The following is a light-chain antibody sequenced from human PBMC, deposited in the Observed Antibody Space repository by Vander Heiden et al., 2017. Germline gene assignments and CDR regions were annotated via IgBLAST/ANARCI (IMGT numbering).Light chain of an antibody. Sequence: DIQMTQSPSSLSASVGDRVTITCQARQDISNYLNWYQQKPGKAPKLLIYDASNLETGVPSRCSGSGSGTDFTFTISRLQPEDIATYYCQQYDNLVTFGGGTKVEIK. CDR1: QDISNY. CDR2: DAS. V-gene: IGKV1-33*01. J-gene: IGKJ4*01. CDR3: QQYDNLVT.